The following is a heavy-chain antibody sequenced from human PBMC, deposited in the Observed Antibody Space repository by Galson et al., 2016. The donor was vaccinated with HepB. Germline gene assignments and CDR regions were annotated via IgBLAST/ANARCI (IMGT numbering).Heavy chain of an antibody. CDR2: IGIAGDT. V-gene: IGHV3-13*01. D-gene: IGHD1-26*01. Sequence: SLRLSCAASGSTFTTYDMHWVRQVIGKGLEWVSGIGIAGDTYYAGSVKGRFTISRENAKNSFYLQMNNLRAGDTAVYYCLRGKWELPFDSWGQGTLVTVSS. CDR1: GSTFTTYD. J-gene: IGHJ4*02. CDR3: LRGKWELPFDS.